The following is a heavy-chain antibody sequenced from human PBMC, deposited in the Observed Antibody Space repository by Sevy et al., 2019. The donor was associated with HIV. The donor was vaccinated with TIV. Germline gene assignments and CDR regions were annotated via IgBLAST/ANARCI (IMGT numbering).Heavy chain of an antibody. CDR2: TRNKADSYTT. CDR3: ATHAGIAAADSVFDY. CDR1: GFTFSDHY. Sequence: GGSLRLSCAASGFTFSDHYMEWVRQAPGKGLEWVGRTRNKADSYTTEYAASVKGRFTISRDDSKSSLYLQMNSLKTEDTAVYYCATHAGIAAADSVFDYWGQGSLVTVSS. D-gene: IGHD6-13*01. J-gene: IGHJ4*02. V-gene: IGHV3-72*01.